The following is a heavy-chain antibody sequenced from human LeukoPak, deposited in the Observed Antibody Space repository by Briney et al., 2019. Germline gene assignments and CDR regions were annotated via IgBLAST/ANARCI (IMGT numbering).Heavy chain of an antibody. J-gene: IGHJ4*02. CDR3: GGRITGTTGFDY. D-gene: IGHD1-7*01. CDR2: IYHSGST. V-gene: IGHV4-30-2*01. CDR1: GGSISSGGYY. Sequence: SQTLSLTCTVSGGSISSGGYYWSWIRQPPGKGLEWIGYIYHSGSTYYNPSLKSRVTISVDRSKNQFSLKLSSVTAADTAVYYCGGRITGTTGFDYWGQGTLVTVSS.